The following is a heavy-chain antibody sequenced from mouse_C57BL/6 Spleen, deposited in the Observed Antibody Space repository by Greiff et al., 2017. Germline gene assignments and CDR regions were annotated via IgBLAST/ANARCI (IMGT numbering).Heavy chain of an antibody. J-gene: IGHJ2*01. D-gene: IGHD1-1*01. Sequence: VQLQQPGAELVKPGASVKMSCKASGYTFTSYWITWVKQKPGQGLEWIGDIYPGSGSTNYNEKFKSKATLTVDTSSSTAYMQLSSLTSEDSAVXYCARKGVTTVLDYWGQGTTLTVSS. CDR1: GYTFTSYW. CDR3: ARKGVTTVLDY. CDR2: IYPGSGST. V-gene: IGHV1-55*01.